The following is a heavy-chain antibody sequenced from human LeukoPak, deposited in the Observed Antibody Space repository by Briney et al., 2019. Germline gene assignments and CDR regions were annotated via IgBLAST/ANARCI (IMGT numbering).Heavy chain of an antibody. J-gene: IGHJ4*02. CDR1: GFTFSSYG. CDR2: IWYDGSNK. D-gene: IGHD5-12*01. Sequence: GGSLRLSCAASGFTFSSYGMHWVRQAPGKGLEWVAVIWYDGSNKYYADSVKGRFTISRDNSENTLYLQMNSLRAEDTAVYYCARDERKGGVDIVATSPFDYWGQGTLVTVSS. CDR3: ARDERKGGVDIVATSPFDY. V-gene: IGHV3-33*01.